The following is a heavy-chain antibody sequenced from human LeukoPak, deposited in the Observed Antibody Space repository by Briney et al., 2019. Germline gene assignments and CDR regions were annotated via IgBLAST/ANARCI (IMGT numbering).Heavy chain of an antibody. CDR1: GVTLRSHG. Sequence: GFLRLFCAASGVTLRSHGMSLGRPASGEGVGLVSGISSSGSGGNTYYADSVKGRFTNSRDSSKNTLFLHMNTLRAEDTAIYSCPKDRTVGASYWYFDLWGRGTLVTVSS. CDR2: ISSSGSGGNT. D-gene: IGHD1-26*01. V-gene: IGHV3-23*01. CDR3: PKDRTVGASYWYFDL. J-gene: IGHJ2*01.